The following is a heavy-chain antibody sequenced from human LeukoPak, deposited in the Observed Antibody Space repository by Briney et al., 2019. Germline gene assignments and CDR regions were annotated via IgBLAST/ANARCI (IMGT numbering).Heavy chain of an antibody. CDR1: RFSFSGAT. J-gene: IGHJ4*02. V-gene: IGHV3-73*01. CDR2: IRTKANNYAT. CDR3: SRHEALPGDY. Sequence: LKLSCAASRFSFSGATVYWVRQASGKGLDWVGHIRTKANNYATAYAASVKGRFTISRDDSKNTAYLQMNSLRIEDTAVYYCSRHEALPGDYWGQGTLVTVSS. D-gene: IGHD2-21*02.